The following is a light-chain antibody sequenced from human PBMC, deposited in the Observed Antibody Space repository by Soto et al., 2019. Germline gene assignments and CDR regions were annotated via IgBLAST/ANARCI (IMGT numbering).Light chain of an antibody. CDR1: NSDVNY. CDR3: SSSTSSNTFV. Sequence: QSALTQPASVSGAPGQSITISCTATNSDVNYVSWHQQHPGKAPKLMIYEVINRSSGVSTRFSGSKSGNTASLTISGLQAEDEADYYCSSSTSSNTFVIGTGTKVTVL. J-gene: IGLJ1*01. CDR2: EVI. V-gene: IGLV2-14*01.